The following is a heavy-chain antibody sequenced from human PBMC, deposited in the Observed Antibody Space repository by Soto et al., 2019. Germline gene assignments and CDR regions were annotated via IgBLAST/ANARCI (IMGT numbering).Heavy chain of an antibody. CDR1: GGSISSYY. CDR3: AREGESPRVHAFGI. V-gene: IGHV4-59*01. D-gene: IGHD3-16*01. J-gene: IGHJ3*02. CDR2: IYYSGST. Sequence: SETLSLTCTVSGGSISSYYWSWIRQPPGKGLEWIGYIYYSGSTNYNPSLKSRVTISVDTSKNQFSLKLSSVTAADTAVYYCAREGESPRVHAFGIWGQGTMVTVSS.